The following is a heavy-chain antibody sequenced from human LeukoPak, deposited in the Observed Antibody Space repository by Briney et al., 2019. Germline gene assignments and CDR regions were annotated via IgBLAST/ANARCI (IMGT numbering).Heavy chain of an antibody. J-gene: IGHJ4*02. D-gene: IGHD1-26*01. CDR1: GGTFSSYA. V-gene: IGHV1-69*05. Sequence: ASVKVSCKASGGTFSSYAISWVRQAPGQGLEWMGGIIPIFGTANYAQKFQGRVTMTRDTSTSTVYMELSSLRSQGTAVYYCAREVGIRGHFDYWGQGTPVTVSS. CDR2: IIPIFGTA. CDR3: AREVGIRGHFDY.